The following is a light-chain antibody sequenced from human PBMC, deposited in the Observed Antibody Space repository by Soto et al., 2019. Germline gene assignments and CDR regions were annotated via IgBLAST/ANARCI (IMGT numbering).Light chain of an antibody. CDR1: TGAVTSGYY. J-gene: IGLJ3*02. Sequence: QTVVTQAPSLTVSPGGPVTLTCASSTGAVTSGYYPNWFQQKPGQAPRPLIYSTNIRHSWTPARFSGSLLGGKAALTLSGVQPEDEAGYYCLVFYGGAWVFGGGTKLTVL. CDR3: LVFYGGAWV. V-gene: IGLV7-43*01. CDR2: STN.